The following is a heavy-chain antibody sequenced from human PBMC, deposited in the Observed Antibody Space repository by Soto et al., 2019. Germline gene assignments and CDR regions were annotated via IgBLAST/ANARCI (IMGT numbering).Heavy chain of an antibody. V-gene: IGHV3-21*01. CDR1: GFTFSSYT. J-gene: IGHJ4*02. CDR3: ARDRDILTGAALDY. D-gene: IGHD3-9*01. CDR2: ISGSSSYI. Sequence: GGSLRLSCAASGFTFSSYTMTWVRQAPGKGLEWVSSISGSSSYIYYADSVKGRFTISRDNAKNSLYLQMNSLRAEDTAVYYCARDRDILTGAALDYWGQGILVTVSS.